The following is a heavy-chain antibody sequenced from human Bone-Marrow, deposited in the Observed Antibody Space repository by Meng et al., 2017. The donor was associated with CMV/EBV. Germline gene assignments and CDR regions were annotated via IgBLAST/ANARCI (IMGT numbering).Heavy chain of an antibody. Sequence: GESLKISCAASGFTVSSNYMSWVRQAPGKGLEWVAFIRYDGSNKYYADSVKGRFTISRDNSKNTLYLQMNSLRAEDTAVYYCAKDVGGGFDYWGQGTLVTVSS. J-gene: IGHJ4*02. CDR2: IRYDGSNK. CDR3: AKDVGGGFDY. V-gene: IGHV3-30*02. CDR1: GFTVSSNY.